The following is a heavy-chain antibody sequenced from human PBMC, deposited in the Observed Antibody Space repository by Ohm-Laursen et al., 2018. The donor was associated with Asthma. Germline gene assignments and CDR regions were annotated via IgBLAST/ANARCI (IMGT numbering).Heavy chain of an antibody. CDR2: INPSGGST. V-gene: IGHV1-46*03. D-gene: IGHD6-19*01. CDR1: GYTFTSYF. J-gene: IGHJ4*02. CDR3: ARAQAVAGSFDY. Sequence: VASVKVSCKASGYTFTSYFIHWVRQAPGQGLEWMGIINPSGGSTSYAQKFQGRVTMTRDTSTSTVYMELSSLRSEDTAVYYCARAQAVAGSFDYWGQGTLVTVSS.